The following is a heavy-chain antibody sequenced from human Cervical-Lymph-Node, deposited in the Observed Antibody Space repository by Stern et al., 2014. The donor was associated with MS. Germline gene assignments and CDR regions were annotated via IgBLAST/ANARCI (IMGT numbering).Heavy chain of an antibody. CDR1: GLNFSSSG. Sequence: VQLVESGGGVVQPGSSLRLSCVASGLNFSSSGMHWVRQAPGKGLERVAVISSGGNNKYYADSVKGRFTISRDNSKSTLFLQMNSLRVEDTAVYYCSRHSRTGWFDPWGRGTLVTVSS. J-gene: IGHJ5*02. CDR2: ISSGGNNK. V-gene: IGHV3-30*03. D-gene: IGHD7-27*01. CDR3: SRHSRTGWFDP.